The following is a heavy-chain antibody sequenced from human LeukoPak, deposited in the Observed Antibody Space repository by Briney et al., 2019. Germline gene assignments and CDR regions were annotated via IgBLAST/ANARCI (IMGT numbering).Heavy chain of an antibody. CDR1: GGSISSTSYY. D-gene: IGHD6-13*01. V-gene: IGHV4-39*01. J-gene: IGHJ4*02. Sequence: SEILSLTCTVSGGSISSTSYYWGWIRQAPGKGLEWLASIYYSGATYYNPSLKSRLTVSGDTSNNRFSLELTSVTAADTAVYYCARQGLQQLLPGSNFWGQGTLVTVSS. CDR2: IYYSGAT. CDR3: ARQGLQQLLPGSNF.